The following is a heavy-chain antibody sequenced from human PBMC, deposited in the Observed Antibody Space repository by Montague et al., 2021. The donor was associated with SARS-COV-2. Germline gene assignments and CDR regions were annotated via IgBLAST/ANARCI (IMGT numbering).Heavy chain of an antibody. CDR3: GGGWAFDP. CDR2: VYYNGDT. J-gene: IGHJ3*01. D-gene: IGHD6-19*01. Sequence: SETLSLTCTVSGGSTASPYWNWIRQSPRKRPEWIGYVYYNGDTKYSPSLHSRVTISIDTSANQFSLRLNSVTAADTAVYFCGGGWAFDPWGQGRLVTVSS. V-gene: IGHV4-59*03. CDR1: GGSTASPY.